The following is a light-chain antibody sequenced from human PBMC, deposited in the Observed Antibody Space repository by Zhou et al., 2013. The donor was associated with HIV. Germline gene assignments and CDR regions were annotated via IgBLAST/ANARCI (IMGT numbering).Light chain of an antibody. V-gene: IGKV1-8*01. Sequence: AVRLTQSPSSFSASPGDRVTITCRASQGITNSLAWYQQTPGKAPKLLIYAASTLQSGVPSRFSGSGAGTDFTLTISGLQPDDFATYYCQQYSAYPRTFGQGTKVE. CDR3: QQYSAYPRT. J-gene: IGKJ1*01. CDR1: QGITNS. CDR2: AAS.